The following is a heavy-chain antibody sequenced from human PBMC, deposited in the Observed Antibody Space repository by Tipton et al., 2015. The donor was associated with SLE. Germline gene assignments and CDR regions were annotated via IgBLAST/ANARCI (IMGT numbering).Heavy chain of an antibody. D-gene: IGHD2-15*01. CDR1: GFTFGDYA. V-gene: IGHV3-49*04. CDR2: IRSKVYGGTT. Sequence: SLRLSCTASGFTFGDYAMSWVRQAPGKGLGWVSFIRSKVYGGTTEYASSVKGRITISRDDSKSIAYLQMNSPKTEDTAVYYCTRGACSGGNCFFDYWGQGTLVTVSS. CDR3: TRGACSGGNCFFDY. J-gene: IGHJ4*02.